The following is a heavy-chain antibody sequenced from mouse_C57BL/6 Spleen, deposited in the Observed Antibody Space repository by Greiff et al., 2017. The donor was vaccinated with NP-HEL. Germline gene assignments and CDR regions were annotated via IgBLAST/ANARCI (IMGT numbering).Heavy chain of an antibody. CDR3: ARGYSNYEGFAY. CDR2: ISYSGST. Sequence: EVQLQESGPGMVKPSQSLSLTCTVTGYSITSGYDWHWIRHFPGNKLEWMGYISYSGSTNYNPSLKSRISITHDTSKNHFFLKLNSVTTEDTATYYCARGYSNYEGFAYWGQGTLVTVSA. D-gene: IGHD2-5*01. V-gene: IGHV3-1*01. CDR1: GYSITSGYD. J-gene: IGHJ3*01.